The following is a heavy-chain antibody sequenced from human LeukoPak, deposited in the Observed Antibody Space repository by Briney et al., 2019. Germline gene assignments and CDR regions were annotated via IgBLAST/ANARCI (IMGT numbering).Heavy chain of an antibody. CDR2: ITNDGSST. V-gene: IGHV3-74*01. D-gene: IGHD6-6*01. Sequence: GGSLRLSCAASGLTFSSHWMHWVRQAPGKGLVWVSRITNDGSSTTYADSVKGRFTISRDNSKNTLYLQMNSLRAEDTAVYKCARIGYSSSSLDFWGRGTLVTVSS. CDR3: ARIGYSSSSLDF. J-gene: IGHJ4*02. CDR1: GLTFSSHW.